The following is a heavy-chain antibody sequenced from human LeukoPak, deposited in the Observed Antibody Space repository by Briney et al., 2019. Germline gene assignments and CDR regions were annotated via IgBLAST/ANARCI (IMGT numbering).Heavy chain of an antibody. Sequence: SVKVSCKASGGTFSSYAISWVRQAPGQGLEWMGGTIPIFGTANYAQKFQGRVTITTDESTSTAYMELSSLRSEDTAVYYCARDYYDSSGYPPPFDYWGQGTLVTVSS. CDR2: TIPIFGTA. CDR1: GGTFSSYA. J-gene: IGHJ4*02. D-gene: IGHD3-22*01. V-gene: IGHV1-69*05. CDR3: ARDYYDSSGYPPPFDY.